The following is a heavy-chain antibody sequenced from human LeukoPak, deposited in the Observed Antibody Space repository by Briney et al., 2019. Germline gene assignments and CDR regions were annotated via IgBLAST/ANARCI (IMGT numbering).Heavy chain of an antibody. CDR1: GFTFSSYS. CDR2: IDFTSRYI. Sequence: PGGSLRLSCAASGFTFSSYSMNWVRQAPGKGLEWVSSIDFTSRYIYNADSVKGRFTISRDNAKNSLYLQMNSLRAEDTAVYYCARDPGGYSYGPYYMDVWGKGTTVTVSS. CDR3: ARDPGGYSYGPYYMDV. V-gene: IGHV3-21*01. D-gene: IGHD5-18*01. J-gene: IGHJ6*03.